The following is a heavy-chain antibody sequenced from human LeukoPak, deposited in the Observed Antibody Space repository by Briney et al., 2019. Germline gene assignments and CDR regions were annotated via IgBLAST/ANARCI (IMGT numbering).Heavy chain of an antibody. Sequence: PGGSLRLSCAASGFTVSSNYMSWVRQAPGKGLEWVSVIYSGGSTYYADSVKGRFTISRDNSKNTLYLQMTSLRAEDTAVYYCARAPGALSRDFDYWGQGTLVTVSS. CDR1: GFTVSSNY. V-gene: IGHV3-53*01. CDR2: IYSGGST. J-gene: IGHJ4*02. CDR3: ARAPGALSRDFDY. D-gene: IGHD3-10*01.